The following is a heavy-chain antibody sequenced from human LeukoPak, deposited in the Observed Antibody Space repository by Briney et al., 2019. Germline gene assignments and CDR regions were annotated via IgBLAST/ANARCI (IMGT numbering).Heavy chain of an antibody. J-gene: IGHJ4*02. CDR3: AKDLIVGATRPYYFDS. Sequence: GRSLRLSCTASGFTFSTYAMSWVRQAPGKGLEWVSSISGSDHNTYYADSVKGRFTISRDNSKNTLYLQVNSLRAEDTAVYYCAKDLIVGATRPYYFDSWGQGTLVTVSS. CDR2: ISGSDHNT. CDR1: GFTFSTYA. V-gene: IGHV3-23*01. D-gene: IGHD1-26*01.